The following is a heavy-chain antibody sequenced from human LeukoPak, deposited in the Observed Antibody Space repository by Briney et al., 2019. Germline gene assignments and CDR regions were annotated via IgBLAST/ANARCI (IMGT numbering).Heavy chain of an antibody. V-gene: IGHV3-74*01. Sequence: QPGGSLRLSCAASGFTLSSYWMHWVRQAPGKGLVWVSRMNSDGSSTTYADSAKGRFTISRDNAKNALYLQMSSLRAEDTAVYHCAREAFNYGDHYFDYWGQGTLVTVSS. CDR2: MNSDGSST. D-gene: IGHD4-17*01. CDR1: GFTLSSYW. CDR3: AREAFNYGDHYFDY. J-gene: IGHJ4*02.